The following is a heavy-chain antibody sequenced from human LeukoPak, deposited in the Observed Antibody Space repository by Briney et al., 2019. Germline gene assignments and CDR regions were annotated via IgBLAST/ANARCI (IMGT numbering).Heavy chain of an antibody. CDR3: ARGRGSSFPRAFDY. Sequence: PSETLSLTCTVSGYSISSGYYWGWIRQPPGKGLEWIGSIYHSGSTYYNPSLKSRVTISVDTSKNQFSLKLSSVTAADTAVYYCARGRGSSFPRAFDYWGQGTLVTVSS. V-gene: IGHV4-38-2*02. CDR2: IYHSGST. D-gene: IGHD6-6*01. CDR1: GYSISSGYY. J-gene: IGHJ4*02.